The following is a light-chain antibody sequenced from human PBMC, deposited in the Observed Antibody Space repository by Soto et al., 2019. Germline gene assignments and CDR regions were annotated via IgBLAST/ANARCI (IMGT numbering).Light chain of an antibody. Sequence: QAVVTQPPSASGSPGQSVTISCTGTSSDVGGYNFVSWYQQHPGKAPKLMIYEVSERPSGVPDRFSGSKSGNTASLTVSGLQAEDEADYYCSSYAGSNIVVFGGGTKLSVL. CDR2: EVS. V-gene: IGLV2-8*01. CDR3: SSYAGSNIVV. J-gene: IGLJ2*01. CDR1: SSDVGGYNF.